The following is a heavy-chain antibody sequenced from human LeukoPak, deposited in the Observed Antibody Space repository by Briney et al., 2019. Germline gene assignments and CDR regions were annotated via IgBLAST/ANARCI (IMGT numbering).Heavy chain of an antibody. V-gene: IGHV1-2*02. D-gene: IGHD1-26*01. CDR1: GYTFTVYY. CDR3: ARPEKGYSGSYRGGAFDI. J-gene: IGHJ3*02. Sequence: ASVTVSCTASGYTFTVYYMHWVRQAPGQGLEGMGWINPNSGGTNYAQKFQGRVTMTRDTSISTAYMELSRLRSDDTAVYYCARPEKGYSGSYRGGAFDIWGQGTMVTVSS. CDR2: INPNSGGT.